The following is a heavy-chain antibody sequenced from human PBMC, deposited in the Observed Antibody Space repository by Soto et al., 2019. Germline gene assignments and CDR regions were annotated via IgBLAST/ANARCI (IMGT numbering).Heavy chain of an antibody. J-gene: IGHJ4*02. CDR1: DGSVSSSSYS. V-gene: IGHV4-61*01. D-gene: IGHD4-17*01. CDR3: ARVGGDDFGDSGGFDY. Sequence: SETLSLTCTVSDGSVSSSSYSWSWIRQPPGKGLEWIGHIHHSGSTKYNPSLESRVTISADTSKNQLSLRLKSVTAADTAVYYCARVGGDDFGDSGGFDYWGQGTLVTVSS. CDR2: IHHSGST.